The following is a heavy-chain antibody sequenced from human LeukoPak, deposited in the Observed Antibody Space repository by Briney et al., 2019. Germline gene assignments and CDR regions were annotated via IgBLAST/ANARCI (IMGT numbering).Heavy chain of an antibody. CDR3: AREDPGITMVRGGSFDY. D-gene: IGHD3-10*01. Sequence: SSQTLSLTCTVSGCSISSGGYYWSWIRQHPGKGLERIGSIYYSGSTYYNPSLKSRLTISVDTSKNQFSLKLSSVTAADTAVYYCAREDPGITMVRGGSFDYWGQGTLVTVSS. J-gene: IGHJ4*02. V-gene: IGHV4-31*03. CDR1: GCSISSGGYY. CDR2: IYYSGST.